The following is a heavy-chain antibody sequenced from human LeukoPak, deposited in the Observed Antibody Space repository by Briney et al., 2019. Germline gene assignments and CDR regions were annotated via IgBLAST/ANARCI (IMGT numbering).Heavy chain of an antibody. J-gene: IGHJ4*02. Sequence: GGSLRLSCAASGFTFSSYSMNWVRQAPGKGLEWVSSISSSSYIYYADSVKGRFTISRDNAKNSLYLQMNSLRAEDTAVYYCARGWLQSGFDYWGQGTLVTVSS. CDR3: ARGWLQSGFDY. D-gene: IGHD5-24*01. CDR2: ISSSSYI. CDR1: GFTFSSYS. V-gene: IGHV3-21*01.